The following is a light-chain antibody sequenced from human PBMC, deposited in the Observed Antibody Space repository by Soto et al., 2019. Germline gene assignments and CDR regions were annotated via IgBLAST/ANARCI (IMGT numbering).Light chain of an antibody. CDR2: EVS. Sequence: QSALTQPASVSGSPGQSITISCTGTSSDVGAYNYVSWYQQHPGKAPKLMIYEVSNRPSGVSNRFSGSKSGNTASLTISGLQTEDEADYYCSSYANTGTWVFGGGAKLTVL. V-gene: IGLV2-14*01. CDR1: SSDVGAYNY. J-gene: IGLJ3*02. CDR3: SSYANTGTWV.